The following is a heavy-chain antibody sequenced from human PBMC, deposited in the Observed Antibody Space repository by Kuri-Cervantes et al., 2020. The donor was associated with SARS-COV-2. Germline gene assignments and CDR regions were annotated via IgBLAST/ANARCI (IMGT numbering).Heavy chain of an antibody. V-gene: IGHV3-21*01. CDR2: IDSSSYYI. CDR3: AREEGGELGEAFDY. CDR1: GFTFSGYS. Sequence: GGALRLCCAASGFTFSGYSMNWIRQAPGKGLEWVASIDSSSYYIYHADSVKGRLTISRDNAKTSLYLQMNSLKPEDTAVYYCAREEGGELGEAFDYWGQGALVTVSS. D-gene: IGHD7-27*01. J-gene: IGHJ4*02.